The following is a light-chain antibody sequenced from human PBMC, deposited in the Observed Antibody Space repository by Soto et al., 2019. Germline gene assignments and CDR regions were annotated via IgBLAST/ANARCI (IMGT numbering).Light chain of an antibody. CDR1: SSDVGSYNL. J-gene: IGLJ2*01. V-gene: IGLV2-23*01. CDR2: EGS. CDR3: CSYVDSSTVV. Sequence: QSVLTQPASVSGSPGQSITISCTGTSSDVGSYNLVSWYQHHPGKAPKLMIYEGSKRPSGVSNRFSGSKSGNTASLTISGLQAEDEANYYCCSYVDSSTVVFGGGTKVTVL.